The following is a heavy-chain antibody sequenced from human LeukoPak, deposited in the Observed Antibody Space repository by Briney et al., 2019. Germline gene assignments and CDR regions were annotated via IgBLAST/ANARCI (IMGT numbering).Heavy chain of an antibody. CDR2: IYWDDDK. CDR1: GFSLSSYGEG. J-gene: IGHJ4*02. Sequence: SGPTLVNPTQTLTLTCTFSGFSLSSYGEGVGWIRQPPGKALEWLALIYWDDDKRYSPSLKSRLTITKDTSKNQVVLTMTNMGPVDTATYYCAHKGYGDYLSYYFDSWGQGTLVAVSS. V-gene: IGHV2-5*02. CDR3: AHKGYGDYLSYYFDS. D-gene: IGHD4-17*01.